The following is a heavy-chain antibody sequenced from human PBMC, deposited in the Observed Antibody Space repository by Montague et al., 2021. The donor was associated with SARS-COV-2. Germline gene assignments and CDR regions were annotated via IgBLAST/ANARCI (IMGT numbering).Heavy chain of an antibody. CDR3: ARGTTVSSSGYYTGWFDP. J-gene: IGHJ5*02. V-gene: IGHV4-61*02. CDR2: IYTSGST. CDR1: GDSIRSDDKY. D-gene: IGHD3-3*01. Sequence: TLSLTCTVSGDSIRSDDKYWSWIRQPAGKGLEWIGRIYTSGSTNYNPSLNSRVTISVNTSKNQFSLKLSSVTAADTAVYYCARGTTVSSSGYYTGWFDPWGQGTLVTVSS.